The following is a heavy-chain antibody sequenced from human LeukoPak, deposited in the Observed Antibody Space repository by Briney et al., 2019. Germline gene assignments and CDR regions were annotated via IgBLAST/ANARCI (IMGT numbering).Heavy chain of an antibody. CDR2: ISYDVSTK. CDR3: GRDHGSGSYFFDY. Sequence: GGSLRLSCAASGFTFSSHEMHWVRQAPGNGLKWVAVISYDVSTKFYADSVQGRFTISRDNSKLYLQMKSLRAEDTAVYFCGRDHGSGSYFFDYWGQGTQVTVSA. V-gene: IGHV3-30-3*01. J-gene: IGHJ4*02. D-gene: IGHD3-10*01. CDR1: GFTFSSHE.